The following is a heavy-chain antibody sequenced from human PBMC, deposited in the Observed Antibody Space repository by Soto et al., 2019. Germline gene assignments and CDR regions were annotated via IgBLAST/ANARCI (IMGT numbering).Heavy chain of an antibody. V-gene: IGHV2-26*01. CDR3: ARISFNPTYSSSWYGWGGYYYYGMDV. Sequence: SGPTLVNPTETLTLTCTVSGFSLSNARMGVSWIRQPPGKALEWLAHIFSNDEKSYSTSLKSRLTISKDTSKSQVVLTMTNMDPVDTATYYCARISFNPTYSSSWYGWGGYYYYGMDVWGQGTTVTVSS. CDR1: GFSLSNARMG. D-gene: IGHD6-13*01. CDR2: IFSNDEK. J-gene: IGHJ6*02.